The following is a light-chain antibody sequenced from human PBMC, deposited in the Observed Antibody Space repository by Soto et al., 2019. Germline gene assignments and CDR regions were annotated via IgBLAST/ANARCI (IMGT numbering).Light chain of an antibody. V-gene: IGKV3D-15*01. CDR2: GAY. Sequence: SPATXSVGAGKRAPPTCRASQSVSRKLAWYHKKPGHDHXLXXXGAYTRDNGIPARLSGSGSGKELTLTTRIGKYEDFGGYYCQQYNNGHQWTFGEGTKVEI. J-gene: IGKJ1*01. CDR1: QSVSRK. CDR3: QQYNNGHQWT.